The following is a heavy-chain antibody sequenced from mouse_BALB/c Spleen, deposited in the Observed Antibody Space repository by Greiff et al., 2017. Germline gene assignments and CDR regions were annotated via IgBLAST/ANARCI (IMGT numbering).Heavy chain of an antibody. CDR1: GFTFSNYW. J-gene: IGHJ1*01. CDR2: IRLKSNNYAT. Sequence: DVQLVESGGGLVQPGGSMKLSCVASGFTFSNYWMNWVRQSPEKGLEWVAEIRLKSNNYATHYAESVKGRFTISRDDSKSSVYLQMNNLRAEDTGIYYCLTTATLDWYFDVWGAGTTVTVSS. D-gene: IGHD1-2*01. V-gene: IGHV6-6*02. CDR3: LTTATLDWYFDV.